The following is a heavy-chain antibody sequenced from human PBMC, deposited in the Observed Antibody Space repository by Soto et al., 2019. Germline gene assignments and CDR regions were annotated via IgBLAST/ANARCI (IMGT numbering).Heavy chain of an antibody. CDR3: ARRKERSGPHYFDY. CDR1: GYTFTTYD. Sequence: ASVKGSCKASGYTFTTYDVSWVRQASGQGLEWMGWMNPSSGNTGYAQKFQGRVTMTRNTSISTVYMELSGLRPDDTAVYYCARRKERSGPHYFDYWGEATRVTVSS. J-gene: IGHJ4*02. CDR2: MNPSSGNT. V-gene: IGHV1-8*02. D-gene: IGHD6-25*01.